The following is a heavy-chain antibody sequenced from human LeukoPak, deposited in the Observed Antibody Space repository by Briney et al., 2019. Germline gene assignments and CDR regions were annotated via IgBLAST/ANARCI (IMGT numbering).Heavy chain of an antibody. Sequence: PGVSLRLSCAASGFTFSSYAMGWVRQAPGKGLEWVSAISGSGGSTYYADSVKGRFTISRDNSKNTLYLQMNSLRAEDTAVYYCAKDGSITIFGVVITRTRLYMDVWGKGTTVTVSS. CDR1: GFTFSSYA. D-gene: IGHD3-3*01. CDR3: AKDGSITIFGVVITRTRLYMDV. CDR2: ISGSGGST. V-gene: IGHV3-23*01. J-gene: IGHJ6*03.